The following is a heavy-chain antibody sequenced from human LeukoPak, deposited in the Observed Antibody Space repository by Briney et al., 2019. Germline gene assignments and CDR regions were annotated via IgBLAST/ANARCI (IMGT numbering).Heavy chain of an antibody. CDR3: ARHGGDLGSYAFDI. D-gene: IGHD2-15*01. J-gene: IGHJ3*02. V-gene: IGHV4-34*01. CDR2: INHSGST. CDR1: GGSFSGYY. Sequence: SETLSLTCAVYGGSFSGYYWSWIRQPPGKGLEWIGEINHSGSTNYNPSLESRVTISVDTSKNQFSLKLSSVTAADTAVYYCARHGGDLGSYAFDIWGQGTMVTVSS.